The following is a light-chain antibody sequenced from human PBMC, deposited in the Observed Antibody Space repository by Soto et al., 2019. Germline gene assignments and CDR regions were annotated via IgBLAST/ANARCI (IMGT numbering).Light chain of an antibody. J-gene: IGLJ3*02. CDR3: SSYTSRGTLV. V-gene: IGLV2-14*01. CDR1: TSDVGAYNY. CDR2: EVT. Sequence: QSALTQPASVSGSPGQSITISCTGTTSDVGAYNYVSWYQHNPGNAPKLMIYEVTNRPSGVSSRFSGSKSGSTASLTISGLQSEDEADYYCSSYTSRGTLVFGGGTKLTAL.